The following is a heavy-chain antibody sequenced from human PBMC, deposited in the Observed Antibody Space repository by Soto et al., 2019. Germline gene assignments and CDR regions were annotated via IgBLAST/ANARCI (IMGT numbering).Heavy chain of an antibody. CDR1: GGSVSSYY. V-gene: IGHV4-59*06. CDR2: IYYSGST. J-gene: IGHJ3*02. CDR3: ARRSVLAYYYDSSGYRGGCAFDI. Sequence: PSETLSLTCTVSGGSVSSYYLSWIRQHPGKGLEWIGYIYYSGSTYYNPSLKSRVTISVDTSKNQFSLKLSSVTAADTAVYYCARRSVLAYYYDSSGYRGGCAFDIWGQGTMVTVSS. D-gene: IGHD3-22*01.